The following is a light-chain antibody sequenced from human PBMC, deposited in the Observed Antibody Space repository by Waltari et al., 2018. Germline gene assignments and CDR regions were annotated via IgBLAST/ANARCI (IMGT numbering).Light chain of an antibody. J-gene: IGLJ3*02. V-gene: IGLV2-14*01. CDR2: EVS. CDR3: TSYTRSNTWV. CDR1: SSDIGDYNL. Sequence: QSALTQPASVSGSPGQSITISCTGTSSDIGDYNLVPWYQQFPGKAPKLMIYEVSNRPLGVSNRFSGSKSGNTASLTISGLQAEDEADYYCTSYTRSNTWVFGGGTKVTVL.